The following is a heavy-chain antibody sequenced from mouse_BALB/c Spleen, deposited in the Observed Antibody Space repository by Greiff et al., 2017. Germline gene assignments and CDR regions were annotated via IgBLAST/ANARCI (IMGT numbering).Heavy chain of an antibody. D-gene: IGHD2-1*01. J-gene: IGHJ3*01. Sequence: VQLQQSGAELVKPGASVKLSCTASGFNIKDTYMHWVKQRPEQGLEWIGRIDPANGNTKYDPKFQGKATITADTSSNTAYLQLSSLTSEDTAVYYCVPFGNYAWVAYWGQGTLVTVSA. CDR2: IDPANGNT. CDR1: GFNIKDTY. V-gene: IGHV14-3*02. CDR3: VPFGNYAWVAY.